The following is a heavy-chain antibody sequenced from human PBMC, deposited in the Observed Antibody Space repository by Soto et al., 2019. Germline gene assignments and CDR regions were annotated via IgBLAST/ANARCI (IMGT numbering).Heavy chain of an antibody. J-gene: IGHJ4*02. CDR1: GFTFSSYS. V-gene: IGHV3-21*01. Sequence: EVQLVESGGGLVKPGGSLRLSCAASGFTFSSYSMNWVRQAPGKGLEWVSSISSSSSYIYYEDSVKGRFTISRDNAKNSLYLQMNRLRAEDTAVYYCARLAYCDYWGQGTLVTVSS. CDR2: ISSSSSYI. CDR3: ARLAYCDY.